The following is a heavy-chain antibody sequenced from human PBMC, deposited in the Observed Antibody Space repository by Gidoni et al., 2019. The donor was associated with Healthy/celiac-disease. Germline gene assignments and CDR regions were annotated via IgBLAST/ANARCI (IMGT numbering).Heavy chain of an antibody. CDR2: IYYSGST. J-gene: IGHJ6*02. CDR3: ARLPIVVVPVYGMDV. D-gene: IGHD2-2*01. CDR1: GGSFSRCGYY. Sequence: QVQLQESGPGLVTPSQTLSLTCTFPGGSFSRCGYYWSWIRQHPGKGLEWIGYIYYSGSTYYNPSLKSRVTISVDTSKNQFSLKLSSVTAADTAVYYCARLPIVVVPVYGMDVWGQGTTVTVSS. V-gene: IGHV4-31*03.